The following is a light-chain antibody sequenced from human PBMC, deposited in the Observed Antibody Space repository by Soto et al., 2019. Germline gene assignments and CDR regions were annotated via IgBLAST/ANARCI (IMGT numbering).Light chain of an antibody. CDR2: EVS. CDR1: SSDVGRYNY. J-gene: IGLJ3*02. Sequence: QSALTQPASVSGSPGQSITISCTGTSSDVGRYNYVSWYQQHPGKAPKLMIYEVSNRPSGVSNRFSGSKSGTTASLTISGLQAEDEADYYCSSYTSSSTRVFGGGTKLTVL. CDR3: SSYTSSSTRV. V-gene: IGLV2-14*01.